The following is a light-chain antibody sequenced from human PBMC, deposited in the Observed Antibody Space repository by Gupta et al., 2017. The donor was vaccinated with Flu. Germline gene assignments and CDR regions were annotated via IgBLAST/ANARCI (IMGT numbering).Light chain of an antibody. CDR1: QYISTY. J-gene: IGKJ2*01. CDR3: QQSFSTPHT. V-gene: IGKV1-39*01. Sequence: DIQMTQSPSSLSASVGERVTITCRASQYISTYLNWYQQKAGKAPKVLIYTASGLQSGVPSRFSGSGFGTDFTLTISSLQPEDFASYYCQQSFSTPHTCGQGTKLEIK. CDR2: TAS.